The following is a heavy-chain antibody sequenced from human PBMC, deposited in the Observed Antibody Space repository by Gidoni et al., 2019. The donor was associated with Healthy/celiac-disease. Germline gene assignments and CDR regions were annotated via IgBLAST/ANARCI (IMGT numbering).Heavy chain of an antibody. CDR2: IAYDGSNK. Sequence: QVQLVESGGGVVQPGRSLSLSCAASGFTFSSYAMHWVRQAPGKGLEWVAVIAYDGSNKYYADSVKGRFTISRDNSKNTLYLQMNSLRAEDTAVYYCAREREGLAVAGIDYWGQGTLVTVSS. D-gene: IGHD6-19*01. CDR3: AREREGLAVAGIDY. J-gene: IGHJ4*02. V-gene: IGHV3-30*04. CDR1: GFTFSSYA.